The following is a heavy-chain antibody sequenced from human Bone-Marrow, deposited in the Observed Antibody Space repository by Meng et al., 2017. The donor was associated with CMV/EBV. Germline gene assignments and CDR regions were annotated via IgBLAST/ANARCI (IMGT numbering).Heavy chain of an antibody. CDR2: IVVGSGNT. CDR1: GFTFTSSA. CDR3: ARGGTISGPLITYYYHGMDV. Sequence: SVKVSCKASGFTFTSSAVQWVRQARGQRLEWIGWIVVGSGNTNYAQKFQERVTITRDMSTSTAYMELSSLRPDDTAVYYCARGGTISGPLITYYYHGMDVWGQGTTVTVSS. V-gene: IGHV1-58*01. J-gene: IGHJ6*02. D-gene: IGHD3/OR15-3a*01.